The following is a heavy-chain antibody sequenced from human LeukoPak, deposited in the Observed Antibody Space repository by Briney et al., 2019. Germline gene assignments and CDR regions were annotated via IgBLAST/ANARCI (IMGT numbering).Heavy chain of an antibody. Sequence: PGGSLRLSCAASGFTFSHYDMTWVRQAPGKGLEWVSGIITSGTNTYYAGSVKGRFTISRDNSRNTLYLQMNSLRAEDTALYYCAKSVRRAFDIWGQGTMVTVSS. CDR2: IITSGTNT. D-gene: IGHD6-6*01. V-gene: IGHV3-23*01. CDR1: GFTFSHYD. CDR3: AKSVRRAFDI. J-gene: IGHJ3*02.